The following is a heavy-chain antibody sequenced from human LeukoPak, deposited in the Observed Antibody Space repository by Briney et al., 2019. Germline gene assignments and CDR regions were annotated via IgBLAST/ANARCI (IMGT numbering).Heavy chain of an antibody. Sequence: PSETLSLTCAVYGGSFSGYYWSWIRQPPGKGLEWIGEINHSGSTNYNPSLKSRVTISVDTSKNQFSLKLSSLTAADTAVYYCARKMIRFLEWLLTNWFDPWGQGTLVTVSS. V-gene: IGHV4-34*01. CDR3: ARKMIRFLEWLLTNWFDP. CDR1: GGSFSGYY. CDR2: INHSGST. J-gene: IGHJ5*02. D-gene: IGHD3-3*01.